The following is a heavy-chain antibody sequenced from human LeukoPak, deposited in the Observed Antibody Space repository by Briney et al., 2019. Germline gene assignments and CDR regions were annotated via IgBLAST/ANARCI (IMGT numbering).Heavy chain of an antibody. J-gene: IGHJ4*02. V-gene: IGHV1-46*01. D-gene: IGHD1-26*01. CDR1: GHTFTTYN. CDR2: VDPSDGGT. Sequence: ASVKVSCKASGHTFTTYNFYWVRQAPGQGLEWMGIVDPSDGGTSYAQKFRGRVAMTRDMSTSTIYLELNSLRSDDTALYYCVRDSGRTFDFESWGQGALVTVSS. CDR3: VRDSGRTFDFES.